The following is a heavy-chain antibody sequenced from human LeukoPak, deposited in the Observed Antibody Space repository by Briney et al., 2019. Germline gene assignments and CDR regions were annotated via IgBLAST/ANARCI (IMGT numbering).Heavy chain of an antibody. V-gene: IGHV4-59*01. D-gene: IGHD5-18*01. J-gene: IGHJ4*02. CDR1: GGSISSYY. CDR3: ARASSIRRGYSYGLVDY. CDR2: IYYSGST. Sequence: PSETLSLTCTVSGGSISSYYWSWIRQPPGKGLEWIGYIYYSGSTNYNPSLKSRVTISVDTSKNQFSLKLNSVTAADTAVYYCARASSIRRGYSYGLVDYWGQGTLVTVSS.